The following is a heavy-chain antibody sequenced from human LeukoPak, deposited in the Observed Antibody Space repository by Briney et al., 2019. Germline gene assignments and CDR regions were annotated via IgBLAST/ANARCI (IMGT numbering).Heavy chain of an antibody. CDR1: GYTFTAYY. V-gene: IGHV1-2*02. CDR2: IKPDSGSS. D-gene: IGHD6-19*01. CDR3: ARARVPIAVAGLYYFDY. Sequence: ASVKVSFKASGYTFTAYYIHWLRQAPGQGPEWVGWIKPDSGSSHYAQKFQGRVTMTRDTSSNSAYMDLTRLKSDDTALYYCARARVPIAVAGLYYFDYWGQGALVTVSS. J-gene: IGHJ4*02.